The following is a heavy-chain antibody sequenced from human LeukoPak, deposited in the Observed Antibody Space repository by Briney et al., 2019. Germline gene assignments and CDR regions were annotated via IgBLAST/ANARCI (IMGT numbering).Heavy chain of an antibody. CDR2: TYYRSKWYK. CDR3: ARGPSYFQH. J-gene: IGHJ1*01. Sequence: SQTLSLTCAISGDSVSSNSATWSWIRQSPSRGLEWLGRTYYRSKWYKYYAVSVKGRITINPDTSKSQFSLQLNSVTPEDTAVYYCARGPSYFQHWGQGTLVTVSS. V-gene: IGHV6-1*01. CDR1: GDSVSSNSAT.